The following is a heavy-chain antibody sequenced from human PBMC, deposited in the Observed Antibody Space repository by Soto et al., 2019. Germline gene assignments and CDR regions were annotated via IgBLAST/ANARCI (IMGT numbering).Heavy chain of an antibody. D-gene: IGHD3-3*01. CDR3: ARDGVYQSVRQPNDY. CDR1: GYTFTSYG. Sequence: QVQLVQSGAEVKKPGASVKVSCKASGYTFTSYGISWVRQAPGQGLEWMGWISAYNGNTNYAQKLQGRVTMTTDTSTSTTYMELRRLRSDDTAVDYCARDGVYQSVRQPNDYWGQGTQVTVSS. J-gene: IGHJ4*02. CDR2: ISAYNGNT. V-gene: IGHV1-18*01.